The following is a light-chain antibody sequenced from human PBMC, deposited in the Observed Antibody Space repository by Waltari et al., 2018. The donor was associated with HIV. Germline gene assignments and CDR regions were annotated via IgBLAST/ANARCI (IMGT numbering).Light chain of an antibody. CDR2: GAA. J-gene: IGKJ2*01. CDR3: QQYGSSPPYT. Sequence: EIVLTQSPGTLSLSPGERATLSCRASQSVSSSYLACYQQKPGRAPRLLIVGAASRATGIPDRFSGSGSGTDFTLTISRLEPEDFAVYYCQQYGSSPPYTFGQGTKLEIK. V-gene: IGKV3-20*01. CDR1: QSVSSSY.